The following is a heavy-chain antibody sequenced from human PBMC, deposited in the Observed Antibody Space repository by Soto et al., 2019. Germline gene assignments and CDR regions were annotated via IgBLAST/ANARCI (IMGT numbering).Heavy chain of an antibody. J-gene: IGHJ4*02. CDR2: ISTSSSYT. CDR3: ARLRLTGYFDY. V-gene: IGHV3-11*05. Sequence: QVPLVESGGGLVQPGGSLRLSCVASGFTFSDHYMTWIRQAPGKGLEWLSYISTSSSYTNYADSVKGRFTISRDNAMNSLYLQMNSLRAEDTAVYYCARLRLTGYFDYWGQGTLVTVSS. CDR1: GFTFSDHY.